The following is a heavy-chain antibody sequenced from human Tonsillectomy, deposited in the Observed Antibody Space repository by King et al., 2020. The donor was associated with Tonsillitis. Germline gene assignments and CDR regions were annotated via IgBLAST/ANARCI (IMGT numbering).Heavy chain of an antibody. CDR2: IYWNDDK. D-gene: IGHD3-22*01. V-gene: IGHV2-5*01. CDR3: ANMLGYYYDSSGYFSPTGTDAFDI. Sequence: VTLKESGPTLVKPTQTLTLTCTFSGFSLSTSGVGVGWIRQPPGKALEWLALIYWNDDKRYSPSLKSRLTITKDTSKNQVVLTMTNMDPVDTATYYCANMLGYYYDSSGYFSPTGTDAFDIWGQGTMVTVSS. J-gene: IGHJ3*02. CDR1: GFSLSTSGVG.